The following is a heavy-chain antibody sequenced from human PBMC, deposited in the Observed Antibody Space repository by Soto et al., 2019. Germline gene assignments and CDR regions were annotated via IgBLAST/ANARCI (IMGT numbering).Heavy chain of an antibody. CDR2: IDYSWST. Sequence: QLQLQESGPGLVKPSETLSLTCTVSGGSISSSSYFWGWISQPPGKGLEWIGSIDYSWSTYYNPSLKSRVPVSVDTSKNKFSLKLSSVTAADTAVYYCARHPSDFWFDPWGQGTLVTVSS. D-gene: IGHD2-21*02. J-gene: IGHJ5*02. CDR3: ARHPSDFWFDP. CDR1: GGSISSSSYF. V-gene: IGHV4-39*01.